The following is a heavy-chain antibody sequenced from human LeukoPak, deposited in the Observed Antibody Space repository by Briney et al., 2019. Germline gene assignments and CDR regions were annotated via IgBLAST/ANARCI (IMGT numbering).Heavy chain of an antibody. V-gene: IGHV4-34*01. CDR2: INHSGST. J-gene: IGHJ6*02. CDR3: ARKGGRRFLEWLSPGGYYGMDV. D-gene: IGHD3-3*01. Sequence: SETLSLTCAVYGGSFSGYYWSWIRQPPGKGLEWIGEINHSGSTNYNPSLKSRVTISVDTSKNQFSLKLSSVTAADTAVYYCARKGGRRFLEWLSPGGYYGMDVWGQGTTVTVSS. CDR1: GGSFSGYY.